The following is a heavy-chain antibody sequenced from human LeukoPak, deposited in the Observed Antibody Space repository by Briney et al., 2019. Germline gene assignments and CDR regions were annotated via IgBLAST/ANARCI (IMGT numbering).Heavy chain of an antibody. CDR3: ATGGPRLDYYDSSGYYGLGAFDI. CDR1: GGSISSSSYY. D-gene: IGHD3-22*01. J-gene: IGHJ3*02. V-gene: IGHV4-39*07. CDR2: IYYSGST. Sequence: SETLSLTCTASGGSISSSSYYWGWIRQPPGKGLEWIGSIYYSGSTYYNPSLKSRVTISVDTSKNQFSLKLSSVTAADTAVYYCATGGPRLDYYDSSGYYGLGAFDIWGQGTMVTVSS.